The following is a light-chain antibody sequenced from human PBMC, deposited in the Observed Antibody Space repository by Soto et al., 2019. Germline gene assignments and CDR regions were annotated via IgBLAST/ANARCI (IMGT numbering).Light chain of an antibody. V-gene: IGKV3-20*01. CDR1: QSLTNSY. CDR2: AAS. J-gene: IGKJ2*01. CDR3: PHHGTSPQNT. Sequence: ELVLTQSPGTLSFSPWERATLSCRASQSLTNSYVDCYQQKPGQAPRLLIYAASSTATGIPDRFSGSVSGTNFSLTISRLEPEDFAVYYCPHHGTSPQNTFGQGKKLEIQ.